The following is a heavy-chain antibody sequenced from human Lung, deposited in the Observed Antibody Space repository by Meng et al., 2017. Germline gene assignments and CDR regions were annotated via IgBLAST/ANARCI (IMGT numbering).Heavy chain of an antibody. V-gene: IGHV1-2*06. J-gene: IGHJ4*02. Sequence: QLVLVQSWAEVKKPGSSMKAPGKPSGYNFPDYTDPWVRRAPGQGLEWMERINPKSGDTHYAQKFQARVTMTGDTSISTAYMELSGLRSDDTAMYYCARDEDISAAGKLFGDYWGQGTLVTVSS. CDR2: INPKSGDT. CDR3: ARDEDISAAGKLFGDY. D-gene: IGHD6-25*01. CDR1: GYNFPDYT.